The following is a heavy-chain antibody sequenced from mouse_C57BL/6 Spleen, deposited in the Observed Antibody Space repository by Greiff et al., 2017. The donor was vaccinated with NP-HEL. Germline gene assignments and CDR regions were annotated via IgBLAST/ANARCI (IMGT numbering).Heavy chain of an antibody. CDR3: ARDGYYYAMDY. D-gene: IGHD2-3*01. V-gene: IGHV5-17*01. Sequence: EVKVVESGGGLVKPGGSLKLSCAASGFTFSDYGMHWVRQAPEKGLEWVAYISSGSSTIYYADTVKGRFTISRDNAKNTLFLQMTSLRSEDTAMYYCARDGYYYAMDYWGQGTSVTVSS. CDR1: GFTFSDYG. J-gene: IGHJ4*01. CDR2: ISSGSSTI.